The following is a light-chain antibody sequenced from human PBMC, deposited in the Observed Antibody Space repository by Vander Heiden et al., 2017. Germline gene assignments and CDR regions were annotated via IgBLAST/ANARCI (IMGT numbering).Light chain of an antibody. J-gene: IGKJ1*01. Sequence: DIQMTQSPSTLSASVGDRVTITCRASQSSSRWLSWYQQKTGTAPKLLNYDASTLEGGVPSRFSGSGSGTEFTLTISNLQPDDFATYYCHQYDTYWTFGQGTKVEIK. CDR3: HQYDTYWT. CDR1: QSSSRW. CDR2: DAS. V-gene: IGKV1-5*01.